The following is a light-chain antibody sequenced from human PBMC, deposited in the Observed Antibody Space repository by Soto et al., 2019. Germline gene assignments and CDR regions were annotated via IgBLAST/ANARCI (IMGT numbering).Light chain of an antibody. CDR3: QQLNSRT. CDR2: AAS. V-gene: IGKV1-9*01. Sequence: DIQLTQSPSSLSASVGDRVTITCRASQGISNFLAWYQQKPGKAPKLLIYAASTLQSGVPSRFSASRSGTEFTLTISSLQPEHFATYYSQQLNSRTFGPGTKVEIK. J-gene: IGKJ3*01. CDR1: QGISNF.